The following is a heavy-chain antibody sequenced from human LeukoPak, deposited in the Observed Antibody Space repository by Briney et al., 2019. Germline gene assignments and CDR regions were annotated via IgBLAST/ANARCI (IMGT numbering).Heavy chain of an antibody. CDR3: ARGRSGYGPFDAFDL. V-gene: IGHV3-23*01. CDR2: ISGSGVNT. D-gene: IGHD3-22*01. J-gene: IGHJ3*01. CDR1: GYTFSTYA. Sequence: HPGGSLRLSCTASGYTFSTYAMTWVRQAPGKGLEWVSAISGSGVNTYYANSVKSRFAASRDNSKNTLYLQMNSLRAEDTAVYYCARGRSGYGPFDAFDLWGQGTWVTVSS.